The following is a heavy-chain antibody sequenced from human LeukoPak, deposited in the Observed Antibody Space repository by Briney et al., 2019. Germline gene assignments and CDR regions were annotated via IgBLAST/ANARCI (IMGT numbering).Heavy chain of an antibody. V-gene: IGHV3-49*04. D-gene: IGHD5-18*01. CDR3: TFTRDTALDY. CDR2: IRSKAYGGTT. J-gene: IGHJ4*02. CDR1: GFTFGDYA. Sequence: PGRSLRLSCTASGFTFGDYAMSWVRQAPGKGLEWVGFIRSKAYGGTTEYAASVKGRFTISRDDSKSIAYLQMNSLKTEDTAVYYCTFTRDTALDYWGQGTLVTVSS.